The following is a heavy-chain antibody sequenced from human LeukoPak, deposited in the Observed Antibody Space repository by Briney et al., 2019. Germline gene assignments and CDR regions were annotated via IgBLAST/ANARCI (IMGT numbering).Heavy chain of an antibody. CDR1: GFTFSSYT. CDR2: IRSSTTYI. Sequence: GGSLRLSCAASGFTFSSYTINWVRQAPGQELEWVSSIRSSTTYIYYADSVKGRFTVSRDNARSSLFLQMNSLRADDTAVYYCARDGPPGRGYIGHYMDVWGKGTTVTVSS. J-gene: IGHJ6*03. D-gene: IGHD5-12*01. CDR3: ARDGPPGRGYIGHYMDV. V-gene: IGHV3-21*01.